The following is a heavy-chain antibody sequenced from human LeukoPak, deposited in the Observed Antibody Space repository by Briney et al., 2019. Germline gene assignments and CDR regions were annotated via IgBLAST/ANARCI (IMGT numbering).Heavy chain of an antibody. J-gene: IGHJ6*02. CDR1: GFTFSSYT. CDR3: VKDTIPIVLKPSPHGMDV. Sequence: GRSLRLSCAASGFTFSSYTLHRVRQGPGKGLECLAVISFDGNEKYYSDSVRGRFTISRDNSKNTLYLQMNSLTAEDTAVYYCVKDTIPIVLKPSPHGMDVWGQGTAVIVSS. D-gene: IGHD2-8*01. V-gene: IGHV3-30*18. CDR2: ISFDGNEK.